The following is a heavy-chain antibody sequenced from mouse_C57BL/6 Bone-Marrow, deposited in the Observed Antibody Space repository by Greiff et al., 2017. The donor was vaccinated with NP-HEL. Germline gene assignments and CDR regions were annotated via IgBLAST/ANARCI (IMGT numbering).Heavy chain of an antibody. CDR3: ARPDDYYAMDD. CDR1: GYTFTSYN. CDR2: IYPGNGDT. Sequence: LQESGAELVRPGASVKMSCKASGYTFTSYNMHWVKQTPRQGLEWIGDIYPGNGDTTYNQKFKGKATLTGDKSSSTAYMQLSSLTSEDSAVYFCARPDDYYAMDDWGQGTSVTVSS. V-gene: IGHV1-12*01. J-gene: IGHJ4*01.